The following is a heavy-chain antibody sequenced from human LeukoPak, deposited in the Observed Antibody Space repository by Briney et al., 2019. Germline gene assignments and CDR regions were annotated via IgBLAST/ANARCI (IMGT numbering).Heavy chain of an antibody. V-gene: IGHV4-34*01. J-gene: IGHJ3*02. CDR3: ASGIQWLLQPWGAFDI. Sequence: TLSLTCAVYGGSFSGYYWSWIRQAPGKGLEWIGEINHSGSTNYNPSLMSRVTISVNTSKNQFSLKLSSVTAADTAVYYCASGIQWLLQPWGAFDIWGQGTMVTVSS. D-gene: IGHD6-19*01. CDR1: GGSFSGYY. CDR2: INHSGST.